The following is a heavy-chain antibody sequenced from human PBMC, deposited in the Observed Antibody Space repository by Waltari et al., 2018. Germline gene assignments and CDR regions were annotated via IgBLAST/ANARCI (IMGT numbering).Heavy chain of an antibody. Sequence: EVQLLESGGGLVQPGGSLRLSCAASGFTFNTYAMNWVRQAPGKGLERVSSVSYTGSRTYYADSVKGRFTISRDNSKDTLYLQMNSLRDGDTAVYYCAKDRSSVVTAMDWFDPWGQGTLVTVSS. J-gene: IGHJ5*02. D-gene: IGHD2-21*02. V-gene: IGHV3-23*01. CDR3: AKDRSSVVTAMDWFDP. CDR1: GFTFNTYA. CDR2: VSYTGSRT.